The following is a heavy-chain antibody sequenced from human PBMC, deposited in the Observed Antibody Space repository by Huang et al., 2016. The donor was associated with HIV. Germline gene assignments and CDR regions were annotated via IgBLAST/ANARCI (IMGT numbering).Heavy chain of an antibody. J-gene: IGHJ3*02. V-gene: IGHV4-61*09. CDR3: ATWPPGSQMRAFDI. CDR1: GASISSGSYY. CDR2: IYTSGST. Sequence: QVQLQESGPGLVKPSQTLSLTCTFSGASISSGSYYWTWSRQPAGKGLEWVGHIYTSGSTNYNPSLKSRVTISIDTSKNHFSLRLNSVTAADTAVYYCATWPPGSQMRAFDIWGPGTMITVSS. D-gene: IGHD2-15*01.